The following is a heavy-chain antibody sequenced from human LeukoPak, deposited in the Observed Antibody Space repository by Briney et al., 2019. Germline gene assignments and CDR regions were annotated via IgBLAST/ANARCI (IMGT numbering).Heavy chain of an antibody. CDR2: IYYSGST. V-gene: IGHV4-30-4*01. D-gene: IGHD7-27*01. Sequence: SQTLSLTCTVSGGSISSGDYYWSWIRQPPGKGLEWIGYIYYSGSTYYNPSLKSRVTISVDTSKNQFSLKLSSVTAADTAVYYCARDRGDWGSADDAFDIWGQGTMVTVSS. J-gene: IGHJ3*02. CDR1: GGSISSGDYY. CDR3: ARDRGDWGSADDAFDI.